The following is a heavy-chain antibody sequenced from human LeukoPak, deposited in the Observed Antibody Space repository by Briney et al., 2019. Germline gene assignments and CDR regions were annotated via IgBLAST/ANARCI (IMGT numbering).Heavy chain of an antibody. V-gene: IGHV3-7*04. CDR3: TRGAYIDEGIDY. CDR1: GFPFSSYW. J-gene: IGHJ4*02. CDR2: IKQDGSKK. Sequence: TGGSLRLSCVASGFPFSSYWMTWVRQAPGKGLDWVANIKQDGSKKSYVDSVKGRFTISRDNDKNSLYLQMNSLRAEDTAIYYCTRGAYIDEGIDYGVKETRVTVSS. D-gene: IGHD3-9*01.